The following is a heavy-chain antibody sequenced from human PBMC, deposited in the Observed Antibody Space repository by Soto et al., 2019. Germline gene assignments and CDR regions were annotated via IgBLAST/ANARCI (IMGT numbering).Heavy chain of an antibody. D-gene: IGHD6-19*01. CDR1: GFTFSSYG. J-gene: IGHJ3*02. CDR2: TSYDGGTK. V-gene: IGHV3-30*03. Sequence: QGQLVESGGGVVQSGRSLRLSCVASGFTFSSYGMHWVRQAPGKGLEWVAVTSYDGGTKNYADSVKGRLTISRDNSKNTLYLQINSLRSEDTAFYSCARGIGYSSGWYSDGFDIWGQGTMVIVSP. CDR3: ARGIGYSSGWYSDGFDI.